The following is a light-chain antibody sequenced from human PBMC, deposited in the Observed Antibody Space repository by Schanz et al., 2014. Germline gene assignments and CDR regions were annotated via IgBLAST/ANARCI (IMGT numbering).Light chain of an antibody. J-gene: IGLJ3*02. CDR3: QSYDSSLSGWV. CDR1: SSDVGGYNY. Sequence: QSALTQPRSVSGSPGQSVTISCTGTSSDVGGYNYVSWYQQHPDKAPELMLYDVSTRPSGVPDRFSGSKSGNTASLTISGLQAEDEADYYCQSYDSSLSGWVFGGGTKLTVL. V-gene: IGLV2-11*01. CDR2: DVS.